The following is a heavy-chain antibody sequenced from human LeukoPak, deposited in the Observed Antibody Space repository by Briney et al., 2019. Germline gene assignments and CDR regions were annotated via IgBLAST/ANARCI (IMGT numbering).Heavy chain of an antibody. CDR2: ISGSTGNT. CDR1: NYMFTRYG. J-gene: IGHJ4*02. V-gene: IGHV1-18*01. D-gene: IGHD1-26*01. Sequence: PEASVTVSCRASNYMFTRYGMSWVRQAPGQGPEWVGWISGSTGNTNYARKFQGRVTMSIDTSTSTTYMELRSLRFDDTAVYYCARSGRGTYYYFDLWGQGTLVSVSS. CDR3: ARSGRGTYYYFDL.